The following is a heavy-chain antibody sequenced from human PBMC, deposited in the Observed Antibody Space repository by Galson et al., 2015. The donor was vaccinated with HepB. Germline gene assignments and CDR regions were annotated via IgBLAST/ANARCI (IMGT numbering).Heavy chain of an antibody. CDR1: GGTFSSYA. Sequence: SVKVSCKASGGTFSSYAISWVRQAPGQGLEWMGGIIPIFGTANYAQKFQGRVTITADESTSTAYMELSSLRSEDTAVYYCAASPKRYCSSTSCYKLLDYWGQGTLVTVSS. D-gene: IGHD2-2*02. CDR2: IIPIFGTA. J-gene: IGHJ4*02. CDR3: AASPKRYCSSTSCYKLLDY. V-gene: IGHV1-69*13.